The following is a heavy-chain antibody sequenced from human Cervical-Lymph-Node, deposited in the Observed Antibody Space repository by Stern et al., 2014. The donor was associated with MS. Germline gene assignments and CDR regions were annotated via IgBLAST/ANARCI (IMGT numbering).Heavy chain of an antibody. CDR1: RFTFSSYW. V-gene: IGHV3-74*01. CDR2: INNDGSTT. CDR3: AREPSSGWYSWFDP. D-gene: IGHD6-19*01. J-gene: IGHJ5*02. Sequence: EVQLVESGGGLVQPGGSLRLSCAASRFTFSSYWMHWVRQAPGKGLVWVSRINNDGSTTSYADSVKGRFTISRDNAKNTLYLQMNSLRAEDTAVYYCAREPSSGWYSWFDPWGQGTLVTVSS.